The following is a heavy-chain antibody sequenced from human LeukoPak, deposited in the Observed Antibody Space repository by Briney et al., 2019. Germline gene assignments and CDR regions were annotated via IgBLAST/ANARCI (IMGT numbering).Heavy chain of an antibody. CDR1: GGSFGGYY. J-gene: IGHJ4*02. Sequence: PSETLSLTCAVYGGSFGGYYWSWIRQPPGKGLEWIGEINHSGSTNYNPSLKSRVTISVDTSKNQFSLKLSSVTAADTAVYYCARVSGSYWGYFDYWGQGTLVTVS. V-gene: IGHV4-34*01. CDR2: INHSGST. D-gene: IGHD1-26*01. CDR3: ARVSGSYWGYFDY.